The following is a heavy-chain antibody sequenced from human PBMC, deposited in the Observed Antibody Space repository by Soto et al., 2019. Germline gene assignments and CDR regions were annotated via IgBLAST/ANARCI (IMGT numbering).Heavy chain of an antibody. J-gene: IGHJ4*02. CDR3: PTEGGYSGSHWGLSY. D-gene: IGHD1-26*01. CDR2: IKNKREAGTT. V-gene: IGHV3-15*07. CDR1: GFTLSDAW. Sequence: EVQLEESGGGLVKPGGSLRLSCAASGFTLSDAWMIWVRQAPGKGLGWVGRIKNKREAGTTEYAGPVKGRFTISRSDSENTRFLQMDSLKTEDTAVYYCPTEGGYSGSHWGLSYWGQGTLVTVSS.